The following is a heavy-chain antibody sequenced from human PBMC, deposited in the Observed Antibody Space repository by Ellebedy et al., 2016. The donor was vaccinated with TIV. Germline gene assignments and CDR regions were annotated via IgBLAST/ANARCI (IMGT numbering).Heavy chain of an antibody. J-gene: IGHJ3*01. CDR2: ISPSGRST. D-gene: IGHD3-16*01. V-gene: IGHV1-46*01. CDR3: ARIGGGVSGTSFDV. CDR1: GYRFTSFY. Sequence: AASVKVSCKASGYRFTSFYMHWVRQAPGQGLEWMGMISPSGRSTSYGQRFQGRVTMTRDTSTSTVYMALRGLRSDDTALYYCARIGGGVSGTSFDVWGQGTIVTVSS.